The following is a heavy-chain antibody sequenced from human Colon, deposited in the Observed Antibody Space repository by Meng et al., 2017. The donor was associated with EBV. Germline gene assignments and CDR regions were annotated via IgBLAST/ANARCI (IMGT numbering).Heavy chain of an antibody. Sequence: VRLVTSGAEVTKPGSSMKVSCKASGGIFSSYTLSWVRQAPGQGLEWMGGVIPLRGTTKSTQKFQGRVTITADDSTGTAYMEVSSLRSEDTAVYYCARGESFGAFDYWGPGILVTVSS. CDR1: GGIFSSYT. CDR3: ARGESFGAFDY. J-gene: IGHJ4*02. CDR2: VIPLRGTT. D-gene: IGHD3-16*01. V-gene: IGHV1-69*01.